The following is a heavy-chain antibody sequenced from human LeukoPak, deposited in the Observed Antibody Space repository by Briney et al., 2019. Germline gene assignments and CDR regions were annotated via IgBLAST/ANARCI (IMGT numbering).Heavy chain of an antibody. D-gene: IGHD1-26*01. CDR1: GFTFDDYA. J-gene: IGHJ3*02. V-gene: IGHV3-9*01. CDR2: ISWNSGSI. Sequence: GRSLRLSCAASGFTFDDYAMHWVRQALGKGLEWVSGISWNSGSIGYADSVKGRFTISRDNAKNSLYLQMNSLRAEDTALYYCAREQWELLRRDAFDIWGQGTMVTVSS. CDR3: AREQWELLRRDAFDI.